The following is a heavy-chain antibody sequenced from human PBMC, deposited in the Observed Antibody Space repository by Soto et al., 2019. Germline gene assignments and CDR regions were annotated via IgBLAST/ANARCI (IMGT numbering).Heavy chain of an antibody. J-gene: IGHJ4*02. CDR1: GGSISSSSYY. V-gene: IGHV4-39*01. D-gene: IGHD3-3*01. CDR2: IYYSGST. Sequence: SETLSLTCTVSGGSISSSSYYWGWIRQPPGKGLEWIGSIYYSGSTYYNPSLKSRVTISVDTSKNPFSLKLSSVTAADTAVYYCARHSTTYYDFWSGYYTPYYFDYWGQGTRVTVSS. CDR3: ARHSTTYYDFWSGYYTPYYFDY.